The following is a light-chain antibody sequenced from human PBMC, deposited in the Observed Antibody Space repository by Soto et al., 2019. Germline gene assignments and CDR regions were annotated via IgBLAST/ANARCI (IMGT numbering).Light chain of an antibody. CDR3: QQFDNLIT. CDR1: QRISNNY. J-gene: IGKJ4*02. CDR2: DAS. Sequence: IVLTQSPAALSLAPGERATLSCVASQRISNNYLAWYQQKPGLAPRLLIYDASNRAAGIPDRFSGSGSGTDFTLTISRLEPEDFPMYYCQQFDNLITFGGGTKVEIK. V-gene: IGKV3D-20*01.